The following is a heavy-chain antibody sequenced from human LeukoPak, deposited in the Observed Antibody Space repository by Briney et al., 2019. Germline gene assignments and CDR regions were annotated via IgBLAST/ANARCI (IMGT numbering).Heavy chain of an antibody. Sequence: SETLSLTCAVYGGSFSGYYWSWIRQPPGKGLEWIGEINHSGSTNYNPSLKSRVTISVDTSKNQFSLKLSSVTAADTAVYYCARSGWYDPFDYWGQGTLVTVSS. V-gene: IGHV4-34*01. J-gene: IGHJ4*02. CDR2: INHSGST. CDR1: GGSFSGYY. D-gene: IGHD6-19*01. CDR3: ARSGWYDPFDY.